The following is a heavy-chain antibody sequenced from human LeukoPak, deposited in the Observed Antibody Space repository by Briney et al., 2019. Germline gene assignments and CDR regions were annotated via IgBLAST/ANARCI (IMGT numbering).Heavy chain of an antibody. CDR3: ARDLARYCSGGSCHDAFDI. V-gene: IGHV1-18*01. CDR1: VYTFTSYG. J-gene: IGHJ3*02. CDR2: ISAYNGNT. D-gene: IGHD2-15*01. Sequence: ASVKVSCKASVYTFTSYGISWVRQAPGQGLEWMGWISAYNGNTNYAQKLQGRVTMTTDTSTSTAYVELRSLRSDDTAVYYCARDLARYCSGGSCHDAFDIWGQGTMVTVSS.